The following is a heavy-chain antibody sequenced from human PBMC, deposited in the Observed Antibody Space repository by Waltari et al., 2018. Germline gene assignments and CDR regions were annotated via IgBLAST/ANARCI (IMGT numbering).Heavy chain of an antibody. CDR2: ISAYNGNT. Sequence: GISWVRQAPGQGLEWMGWISAYNGNTNYAQKLQGRVTMTTDTSTSTAYMELRSLRSDDTAVYYCARGGRRCSSTSCHGLPRAWIQLWSRIYYYYGMDVWGQGTTVTVSS. V-gene: IGHV1-18*01. D-gene: IGHD2-2*01. CDR1: G. J-gene: IGHJ6*02. CDR3: ARGGRRCSSTSCHGLPRAWIQLWSRIYYYYGMDV.